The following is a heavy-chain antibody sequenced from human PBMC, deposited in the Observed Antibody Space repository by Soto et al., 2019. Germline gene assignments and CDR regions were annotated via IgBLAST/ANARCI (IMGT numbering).Heavy chain of an antibody. CDR2: IYSGGNT. Sequence: DVQVVESGGGLVLPGGSLRLSCAASGFTVSTSRMSWFRQAPGKGLEWVSVIYSGGNTYYADSVKGRFTISRDNYQNTLYIQMNSLVADDTAVYYCARERRGDGNAELWGQGTLVTVSS. CDR1: GFTVSTSR. D-gene: IGHD1-7*01. J-gene: IGHJ4*02. V-gene: IGHV3-66*01. CDR3: ARERRGDGNAEL.